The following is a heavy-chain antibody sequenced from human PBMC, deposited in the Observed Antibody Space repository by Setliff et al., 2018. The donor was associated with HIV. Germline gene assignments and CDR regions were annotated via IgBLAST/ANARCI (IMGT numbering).Heavy chain of an antibody. D-gene: IGHD1-7*01. Sequence: GASVKVSCKASGGTFSNYAISWVRQAPGQGLEWMGGILPIFGTPNYAQKFQGRVTITADISTSTAYMELSSLRSEDTAVYFCARVPAGTAYDKWGQGTLVTVSS. CDR3: ARVPAGTAYDK. CDR2: ILPIFGTP. J-gene: IGHJ4*02. CDR1: GGTFSNYA. V-gene: IGHV1-69*06.